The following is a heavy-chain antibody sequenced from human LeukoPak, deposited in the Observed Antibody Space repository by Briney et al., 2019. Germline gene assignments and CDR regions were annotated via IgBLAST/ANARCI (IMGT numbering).Heavy chain of an antibody. V-gene: IGHV3-23*01. Sequence: GGSLRLSCAASGFTFSSCAMSWVRQAPGKGLEWVSAISGSGGSTYYADSVKGRFTISRDNSKNTLYLQMNSLRAEDTAVYYCAKVGYGDYVPYLAKLDYWGQGTLVTVSS. CDR1: GFTFSSCA. CDR2: ISGSGGST. D-gene: IGHD4-17*01. CDR3: AKVGYGDYVPYLAKLDY. J-gene: IGHJ4*02.